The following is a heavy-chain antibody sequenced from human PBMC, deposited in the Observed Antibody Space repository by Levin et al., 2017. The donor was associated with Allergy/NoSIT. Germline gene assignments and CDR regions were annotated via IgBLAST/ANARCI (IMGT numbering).Heavy chain of an antibody. CDR1: GGFFSGHY. Sequence: NASETLSLNCAVYGGFFSGHYWTWIRQSPGKGLEWIGEIHHSGSAKYNPSLQSRVTISADTSKSQFSLKLDSVTAADTAVYYCARGDRHYDILTEYPERQYYYGMDVWGQGTTVTVSS. V-gene: IGHV4-34*01. D-gene: IGHD3-9*01. CDR2: IHHSGSA. CDR3: ARGDRHYDILTEYPERQYYYGMDV. J-gene: IGHJ6*02.